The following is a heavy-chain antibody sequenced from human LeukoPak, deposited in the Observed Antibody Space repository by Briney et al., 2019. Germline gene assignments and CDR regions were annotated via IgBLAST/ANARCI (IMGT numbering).Heavy chain of an antibody. Sequence: GGSLRLSCAASGFTFTNYAMSWVRQAPGKGLEWVALMSYGGNNNYYTDSVKGRFTLSRDNSKNTLYLQMNSLRPEDTAVYYCAREWGAAVDYWGQGTLVTVSS. CDR1: GFTFTNYA. J-gene: IGHJ4*02. CDR2: MSYGGNNN. V-gene: IGHV3-30-3*01. D-gene: IGHD6-13*01. CDR3: AREWGAAVDY.